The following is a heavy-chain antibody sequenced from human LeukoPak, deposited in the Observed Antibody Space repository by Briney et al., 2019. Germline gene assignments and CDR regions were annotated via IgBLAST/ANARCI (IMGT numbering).Heavy chain of an antibody. CDR3: AKLKINYYYYMDV. Sequence: GRSLRLSCAASGFTFSNYAMQLSSYGMHWVRQAPGQGLEWVAFIRSDGRNKYYADSVKGRFTISGDNTKNTLYLQMNSLRAEDTAVYHCAKLKINYYYYMDVWGKGTTVIVSS. J-gene: IGHJ6*03. CDR1: GFTFSNYAMQLSSYG. CDR2: IRSDGRNK. V-gene: IGHV3-30*02. D-gene: IGHD3-16*01.